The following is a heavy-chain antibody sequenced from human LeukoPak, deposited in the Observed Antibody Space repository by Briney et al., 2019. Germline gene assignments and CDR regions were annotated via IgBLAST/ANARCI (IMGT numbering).Heavy chain of an antibody. D-gene: IGHD3-10*01. CDR3: AREAYGSGNYPFDY. CDR1: GSTFSSYD. J-gene: IGHJ4*02. CDR2: IGTAGEI. Sequence: GGSLRLSCAASGSTFSSYDIHWVRQATGKGLEWVSGIGTAGEIYYPGSVKGRFTISRENAKNSLYLQMNSLRAEDTAVYYCAREAYGSGNYPFDYWGQGTLVTVSS. V-gene: IGHV3-13*01.